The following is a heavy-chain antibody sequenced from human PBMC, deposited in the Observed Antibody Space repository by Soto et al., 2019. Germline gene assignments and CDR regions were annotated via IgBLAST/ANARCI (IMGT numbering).Heavy chain of an antibody. CDR3: AKERGGYCTSTTCYGGGSFDY. D-gene: IGHD2-2*01. CDR2: ISGNGGST. J-gene: IGHJ4*02. V-gene: IGHV3-23*01. Sequence: EVQLLESGGGLVQPGGSLRLSCAASGFTFSSYAMSWVRQAPGKGLEWVSSISGNGGSTNYADSVKGRFTISRDNSKNTLYLQMNRLGAEDTGIYYWAKERGGYCTSTTCYGGGSFDYWGQGTLVTVSS. CDR1: GFTFSSYA.